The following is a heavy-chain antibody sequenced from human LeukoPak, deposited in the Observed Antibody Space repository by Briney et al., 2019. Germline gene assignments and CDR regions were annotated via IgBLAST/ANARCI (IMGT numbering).Heavy chain of an antibody. CDR3: AADVIYESD. J-gene: IGHJ4*02. D-gene: IGHD2/OR15-2a*01. CDR1: GYTFTNYW. V-gene: IGHV5-51*01. Sequence: GESLKISCKASGYTFTNYWIAWVRQMPGKGLEWMGIIHPDGLDTRYSPSLQGQVTFSADKSINTAYLQWSSLRASDTAIYYCAADVIYESDWGQGTLVTVSS. CDR2: IHPDGLDT.